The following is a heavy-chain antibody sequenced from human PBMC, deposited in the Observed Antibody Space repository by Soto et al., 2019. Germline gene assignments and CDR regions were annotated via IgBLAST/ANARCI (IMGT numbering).Heavy chain of an antibody. CDR2: IIPIFGTA. J-gene: IGHJ4*01. Sequence: SVKVSCKASGGTFSSYAISWVRQAPGQGLEWMGGIIPIFGTANYAQKFQGRVTITADESTSTAYMELSSLRSEDTAVYYCARDRRITMVRGVRQWLVRLDYWGQ. V-gene: IGHV1-69*13. D-gene: IGHD3-10*01. CDR3: ARDRRITMVRGVRQWLVRLDY. CDR1: GGTFSSYA.